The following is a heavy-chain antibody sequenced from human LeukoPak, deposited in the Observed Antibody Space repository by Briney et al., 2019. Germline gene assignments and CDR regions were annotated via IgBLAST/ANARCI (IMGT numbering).Heavy chain of an antibody. Sequence: GGSLRLSCAASGFTFSSYAMSWVRQAPGKGLEWVSAISGSGGSTYYADSVKGRFTISRDNSKNTLYLQMNSLRAEDTAVYYCARDLEALPFYYFDYWGQGTLVTVS. J-gene: IGHJ4*02. CDR2: ISGSGGST. V-gene: IGHV3-23*01. CDR3: ARDLEALPFYYFDY. CDR1: GFTFSSYA. D-gene: IGHD3-3*01.